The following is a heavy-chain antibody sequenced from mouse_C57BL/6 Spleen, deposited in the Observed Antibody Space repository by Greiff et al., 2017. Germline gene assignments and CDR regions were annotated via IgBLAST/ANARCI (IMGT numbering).Heavy chain of an antibody. CDR2: IRSKSSNYAT. Sequence: EVKLMESGGGLVQPKGSLKLSCDASGFPFNTYAMHWVSQAPGKGLEWVARIRSKSSNYATYYADSVTDRFTISRDESQSMLYLQMNNLKTEDTAMYYGVRYYGRGAMDYWGQGTSVTVSS. CDR1: GFPFNTYA. J-gene: IGHJ4*01. V-gene: IGHV10-3*01. CDR3: VRYYGRGAMDY. D-gene: IGHD1-1*01.